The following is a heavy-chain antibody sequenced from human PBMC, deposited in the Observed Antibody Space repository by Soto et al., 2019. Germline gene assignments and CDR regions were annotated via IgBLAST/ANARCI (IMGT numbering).Heavy chain of an antibody. CDR1: GYTFTSYD. CDR2: MNPNSGNT. J-gene: IGHJ4*02. CDR3: ARDLTNLGYCTNGVCYTTEAYDY. V-gene: IGHV1-8*01. Sequence: ASVKVSCKASGYTFTSYDINWVRQATGQGLEWMGRMNPNSGNTGYAQKFQGRVTMTRNTSISTAYMELSSLRSEDTAVYYCARDLTNLGYCTNGVCYTTEAYDYWGQGTLVTVSS. D-gene: IGHD2-8*01.